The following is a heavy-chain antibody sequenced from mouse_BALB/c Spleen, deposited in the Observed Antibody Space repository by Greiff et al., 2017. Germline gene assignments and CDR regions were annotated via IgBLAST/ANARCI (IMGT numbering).Heavy chain of an antibody. Sequence: EVQLQQSGGGLVQPGGSLKLSCAASGFTFSSYGMSWVRQTPDKRLELVATINSNGGSTYYPDSVKGRFTISRDNAKNTLYLQMSSLKSEDTAMYYCARDGLLPYYFDYWGQGTTLTVSS. V-gene: IGHV5-6-3*01. CDR1: GFTFSSYG. D-gene: IGHD2-10*01. CDR3: ARDGLLPYYFDY. J-gene: IGHJ2*01. CDR2: INSNGGST.